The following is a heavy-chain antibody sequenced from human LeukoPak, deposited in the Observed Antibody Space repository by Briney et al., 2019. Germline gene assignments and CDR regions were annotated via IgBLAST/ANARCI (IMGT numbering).Heavy chain of an antibody. J-gene: IGHJ4*02. CDR1: GFTFSSYG. D-gene: IGHD6-13*01. V-gene: IGHV3-33*01. CDR2: IWYDGSNK. Sequence: GGSLRLSCAASGFTFSSYGMHWVRQAPGKGLEWVAVIWYDGSNKYYADSVKGRFTISRDNSKNTLYLQMNSLRAEDTAVYYCARVMAAAGAFGYWGQGTLVTVSS. CDR3: ARVMAAAGAFGY.